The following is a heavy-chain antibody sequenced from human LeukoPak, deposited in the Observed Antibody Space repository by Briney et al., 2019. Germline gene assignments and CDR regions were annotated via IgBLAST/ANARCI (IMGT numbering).Heavy chain of an antibody. CDR2: IYYSGST. J-gene: IGHJ4*02. CDR1: GGSVSSGGYY. V-gene: IGHV4-31*03. Sequence: PSQTLSLTCTVSGGSVSSGGYYWSWIRQHPGKGLEWIGYIYYSGSTYYNPSLKSRVTISVDTSKNQFSLKLSSVTAEDTAVYYCARTGYSSSWYGGYWGQGTLVTVSS. D-gene: IGHD6-13*01. CDR3: ARTGYSSSWYGGY.